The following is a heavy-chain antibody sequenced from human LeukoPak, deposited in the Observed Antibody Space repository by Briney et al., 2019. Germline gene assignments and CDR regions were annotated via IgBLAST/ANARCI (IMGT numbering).Heavy chain of an antibody. Sequence: SETLSLTCAVYGGSFSGYYWSWIRQPPGKGLEWIGEINHSGSTNYNPSLKSRVTISVDTSKNQFSLKLSSVTAADTAVYYCARGRRRPSGSYYYWGQGTLVTVSS. V-gene: IGHV4-34*01. D-gene: IGHD1-26*01. CDR3: ARGRRRPSGSYYY. J-gene: IGHJ4*02. CDR2: INHSGST. CDR1: GGSFSGYY.